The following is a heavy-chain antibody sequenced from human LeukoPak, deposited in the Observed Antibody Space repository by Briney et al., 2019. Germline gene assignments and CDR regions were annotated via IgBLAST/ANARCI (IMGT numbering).Heavy chain of an antibody. J-gene: IGHJ6*03. Sequence: SETLSLTCTVSGGSISSTFYYWGWIRQPPGKGLEWIGSINYSGSTYYNPSLKSRVTISVDTSKNQFSLKLSSVTAADTAVYYCARGALIMAPEVVLFRRVSGYYYYMDVWGKGTTVTISS. CDR2: INYSGST. D-gene: IGHD3-10*01. CDR1: GGSISSTFYY. V-gene: IGHV4-39*01. CDR3: ARGALIMAPEVVLFRRVSGYYYYMDV.